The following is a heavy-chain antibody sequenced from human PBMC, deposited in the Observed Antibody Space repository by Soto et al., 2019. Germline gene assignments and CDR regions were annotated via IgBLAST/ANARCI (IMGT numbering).Heavy chain of an antibody. J-gene: IGHJ3*02. CDR3: ARGGRRSGSYADAFDI. V-gene: IGHV3-7*03. CDR1: GFTFSTYW. CDR2: IKQDGSEK. Sequence: GGSLRLSCAASGFTFSTYWMRWVRQAPGKGLEWVANIKQDGSEKYYVDSVKGRFTISRDNAKNSLYLQMNSLRAEDTAVYYCARGGRRSGSYADAFDIWGQGTMVTVSS. D-gene: IGHD1-26*01.